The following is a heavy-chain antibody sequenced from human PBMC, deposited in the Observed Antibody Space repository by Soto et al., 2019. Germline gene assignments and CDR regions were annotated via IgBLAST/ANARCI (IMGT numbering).Heavy chain of an antibody. CDR3: AREQDYYDRSGSLLSGWFDP. Sequence: QVQLQESGPGLVKPSQTLSLTCTVSGGSISSGGYYWSWIRQHPGKGLEWIGYIYYSGSTYYNPSLKSRVNISVDTSKNQFSMKLSSVTAADTAVYYCAREQDYYDRSGSLLSGWFDPWGQGTLVTVSS. J-gene: IGHJ5*02. D-gene: IGHD3-22*01. CDR1: GGSISSGGYY. V-gene: IGHV4-31*03. CDR2: IYYSGST.